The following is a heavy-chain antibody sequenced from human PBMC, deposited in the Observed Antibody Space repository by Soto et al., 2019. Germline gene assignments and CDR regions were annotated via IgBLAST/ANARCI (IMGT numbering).Heavy chain of an antibody. D-gene: IGHD6-13*01. V-gene: IGHV1-3*04. Sequence: VQLVQSGAEVKKPGASVKVSCKASGYTFTSYAIHWVRQAPGQRLEWMGWINTGNGNTKYSQKFQGRGTISRDTSASTDYMELSSLRSEDTAVYYCARDRYTLDSSTCYFDYWGEGTLVTVSS. CDR2: INTGNGNT. CDR1: GYTFTSYA. CDR3: ARDRYTLDSSTCYFDY. J-gene: IGHJ4*02.